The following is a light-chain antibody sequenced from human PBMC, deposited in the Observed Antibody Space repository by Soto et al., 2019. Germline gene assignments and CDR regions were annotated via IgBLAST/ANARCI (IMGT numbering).Light chain of an antibody. V-gene: IGLV2-18*02. J-gene: IGLJ1*01. CDR2: EVS. Sequence: QSALTQPPSVSGSPGQSVTISCTGTSSDVGSYNRVSWYQQPPGTAPKLMIYEVSNRPSGVPDRFSGSKSGNTASLTISGLQAEDEADYYCSSYTSSSTLFVFGTGTKVTXL. CDR1: SSDVGSYNR. CDR3: SSYTSSSTLFV.